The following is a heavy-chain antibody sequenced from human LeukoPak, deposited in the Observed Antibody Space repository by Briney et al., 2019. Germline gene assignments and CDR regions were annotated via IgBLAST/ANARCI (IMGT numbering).Heavy chain of an antibody. D-gene: IGHD3-9*01. CDR1: GHSFTSYW. CDR2: IYPGDSDT. J-gene: IGHJ2*01. Sequence: GESLKISCKGSGHSFTSYWIGWVRQMPGKGLEWMGIIYPGDSDTRYSPSFQGQVAISADKSISTAYLQWSSLKASDTAMYYCARRESLYDTLTGSTHGLPVGYFDLWGRGTLVTVSS. CDR3: ARRESLYDTLTGSTHGLPVGYFDL. V-gene: IGHV5-51*01.